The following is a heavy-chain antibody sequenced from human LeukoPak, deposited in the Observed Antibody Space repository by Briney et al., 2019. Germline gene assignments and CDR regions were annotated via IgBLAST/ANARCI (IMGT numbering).Heavy chain of an antibody. J-gene: IGHJ4*02. CDR3: ARESWWSTVRTGTTNY. CDR1: GGSISSGGYY. D-gene: IGHD1/OR15-1a*01. Sequence: PSETLSLTCTVSGGSISSGGYYWSWIRQPPGKGLEWIGYTYHSGSTYYNPSLKSRVTISVDRSKNQFSLKLSSVTAADTAVYYCARESWWSTVRTGTTNYWGQGTLVTVSS. V-gene: IGHV4-30-2*01. CDR2: TYHSGST.